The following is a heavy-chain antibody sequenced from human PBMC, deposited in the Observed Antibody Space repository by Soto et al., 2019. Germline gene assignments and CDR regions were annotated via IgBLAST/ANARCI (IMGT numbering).Heavy chain of an antibody. CDR3: ARMYYYGSGSYYNVYFDY. CDR2: IYYSGST. CDR1: GGSISSSSYY. V-gene: IGHV4-39*01. J-gene: IGHJ4*02. D-gene: IGHD3-10*01. Sequence: PSETLSLTCTVSGGSISSSSYYWGWIRQPPGKGLEWIGSIYYSGSTYYNPSLKSRVTISVDTSKNQFSLKLSSVTAADTAVYNCARMYYYGSGSYYNVYFDYWGQGTLVTVSS.